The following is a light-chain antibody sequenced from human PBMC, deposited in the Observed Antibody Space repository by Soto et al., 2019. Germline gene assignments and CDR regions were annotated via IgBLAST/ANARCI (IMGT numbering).Light chain of an antibody. CDR1: QGISTW. CDR3: LQSDSFPHT. J-gene: IGKJ2*01. V-gene: IGKV1-12*01. CDR2: AAS. Sequence: DIQMTQSPSSVSASVGDRVTITCRASQGISTWLAWYQQKPGSAPKLLIYAASSLQSGVPSRFSGSGCGTYFTLTITSLQPEDFATYYCLQSDSFPHTFGQGTKLQIK.